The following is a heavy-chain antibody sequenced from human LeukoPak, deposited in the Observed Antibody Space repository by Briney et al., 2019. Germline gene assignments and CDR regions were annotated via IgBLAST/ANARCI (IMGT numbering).Heavy chain of an antibody. CDR1: GYTFTSYA. CDR3: ARPVAGSHFDY. V-gene: IGHV1-3*01. CDR2: INAGNGNT. D-gene: IGHD6-19*01. Sequence: ASVKVSCKASGYTFTSYAMHWVRQAPGQRLEWMGWINAGNGNTKYSQKFQGRVTITRDTSASAAYMELSSLRSEDTAVYYCARPVAGSHFDYWGQGTLVTVSS. J-gene: IGHJ4*02.